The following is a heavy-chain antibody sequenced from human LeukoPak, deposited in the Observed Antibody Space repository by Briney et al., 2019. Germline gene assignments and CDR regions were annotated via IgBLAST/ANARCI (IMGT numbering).Heavy chain of an antibody. J-gene: IGHJ5*02. D-gene: IGHD3-10*01. CDR3: HAPYYYGSCP. V-gene: IGHV3-48*02. Sequence: GGSLRLSCAASGFTFSTYSMNWVRQAPGKGLEWVSSISGSSSTIYYADSVKGRFTISRDNAKNSLYLQMNSLRDEDTAVYYCHAPYYYGSCPWGQGTLVTVSS. CDR2: ISGSSSTI. CDR1: GFTFSTYS.